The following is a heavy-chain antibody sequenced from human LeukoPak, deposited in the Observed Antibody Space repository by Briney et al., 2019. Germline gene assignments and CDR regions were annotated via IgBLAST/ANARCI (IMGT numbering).Heavy chain of an antibody. D-gene: IGHD4-23*01. J-gene: IGHJ4*02. CDR3: AKAYGGNSYVYFDY. V-gene: IGHV3-53*01. CDR2: IYSGGST. Sequence: GGSLRLSCAASGFTVSSNYMSWVRQAPGKGLEWVSVIYSGGSTYYADSVKGRFTNSRDNSKNTLYLQMNSLRAEDTAVYYCAKAYGGNSYVYFDYWGQGTLVTVSS. CDR1: GFTVSSNY.